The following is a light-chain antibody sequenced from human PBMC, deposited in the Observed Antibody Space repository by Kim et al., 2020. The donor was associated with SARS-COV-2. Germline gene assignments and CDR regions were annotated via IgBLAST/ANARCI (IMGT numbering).Light chain of an antibody. CDR2: EVS. CDR3: SSYAGSHNLV. CDR1: SSDVGGYNS. V-gene: IGLV2-8*01. J-gene: IGLJ2*01. Sequence: GQAVTISCTGTSSDVGGYNSVSWYQQHPGKAPKLMIYEVSKRPSGVPDRFSGSKSGNTASLTVSGLQAEDEADYYCSSYAGSHNLVFGGGTQLTVL.